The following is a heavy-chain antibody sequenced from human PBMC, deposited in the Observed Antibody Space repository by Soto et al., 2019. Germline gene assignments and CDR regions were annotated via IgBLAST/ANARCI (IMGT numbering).Heavy chain of an antibody. Sequence: QVQLVQSGAEVKKPGSSVKVSCKSSGGTFSSYAISWVRQAPGQGLEWMGGIIPIFGTANYAQKFQGRVKITADESTSTAYMELSSLSSVDTAVYYWARGRTPIAVAADYFDYWGQGTLVTVAS. V-gene: IGHV1-69*01. CDR3: ARGRTPIAVAADYFDY. J-gene: IGHJ4*02. CDR1: GGTFSSYA. CDR2: IIPIFGTA. D-gene: IGHD6-19*01.